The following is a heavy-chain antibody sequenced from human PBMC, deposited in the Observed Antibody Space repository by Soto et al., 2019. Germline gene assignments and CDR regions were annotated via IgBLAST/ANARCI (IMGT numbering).Heavy chain of an antibody. J-gene: IGHJ4*02. V-gene: IGHV3-23*01. Sequence: TGGSLRLSCAASGFTFSTYVMNWVRQAPGKGLEWVSGVSNNGASTYYADSVQGRFSISRDNSKNTLYLQMNSLRAEDTAVYFCARAPRGLNYYGSGSHYPYFDYWGQGALVTVSS. CDR1: GFTFSTYV. CDR2: VSNNGAST. D-gene: IGHD3-10*01. CDR3: ARAPRGLNYYGSGSHYPYFDY.